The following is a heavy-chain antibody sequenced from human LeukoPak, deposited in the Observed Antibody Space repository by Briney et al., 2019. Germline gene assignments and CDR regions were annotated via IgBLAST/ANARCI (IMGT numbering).Heavy chain of an antibody. CDR1: GFTFSSYW. D-gene: IGHD1-26*01. CDR3: AKSKMGAARTLFDH. CDR2: INTDGSST. V-gene: IGHV3-74*01. J-gene: IGHJ5*02. Sequence: GGSLRLSCAASGFTFSSYWMHWVRQAPGKGLVWVSRINTDGSSTSYADSVKGRFTISRDNSENTVFLRMDSLRAEDTAEYYCAKSKMGAARTLFDHWGQGILVTVSS.